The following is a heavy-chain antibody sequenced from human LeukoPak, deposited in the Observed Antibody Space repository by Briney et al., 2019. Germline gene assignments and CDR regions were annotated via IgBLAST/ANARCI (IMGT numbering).Heavy chain of an antibody. CDR3: ARDGRIAGNFDY. J-gene: IGHJ4*02. Sequence: ASVKVPCKASGGTFSSYAISWVRQAPGQGLEWMGGIIPIFGTANYAQKFQGRVTITADESTSTAYMELSSLRSEDTAVYYCARDGRIAGNFDYWGQGTLVTVSS. V-gene: IGHV1-69*13. D-gene: IGHD6-13*01. CDR1: GGTFSSYA. CDR2: IIPIFGTA.